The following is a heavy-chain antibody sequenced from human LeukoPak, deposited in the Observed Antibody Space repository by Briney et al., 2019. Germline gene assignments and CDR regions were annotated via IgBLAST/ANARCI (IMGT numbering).Heavy chain of an antibody. CDR3: AKKAGSRTDQYPLDC. Sequence: GGSLRLSCAASGITFSSYAMSWVRQAPGKGLEWVSVISGSGGTTYYADSVKGRFTISRDNSKNTLYLQMSSPRAEDTAVYYCAKKAGSRTDQYPLDCWGQGTLVTVSS. V-gene: IGHV3-23*01. CDR2: ISGSGGTT. D-gene: IGHD2-15*01. CDR1: GITFSSYA. J-gene: IGHJ4*02.